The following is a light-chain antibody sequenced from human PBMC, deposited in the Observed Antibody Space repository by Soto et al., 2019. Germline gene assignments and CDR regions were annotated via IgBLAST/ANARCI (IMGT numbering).Light chain of an antibody. V-gene: IGLV2-14*03. Sequence: QSALTQPASVSGSPGQSITISCTGTNSDVAAYNYVSWYQHHPGKAPKLMIYDVSNRPSGVSNRFSGSKSGNTASLTISGLQAEDEADYYCSSYSRSSSVFGTGTKLTVL. J-gene: IGLJ1*01. CDR3: SSYSRSSSV. CDR1: NSDVAAYNY. CDR2: DVS.